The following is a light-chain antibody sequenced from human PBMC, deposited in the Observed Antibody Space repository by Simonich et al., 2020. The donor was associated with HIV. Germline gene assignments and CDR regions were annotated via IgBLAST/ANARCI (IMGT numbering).Light chain of an antibody. CDR1: QGVGTY. CDR2: DTS. CDR3: QQRTNWLT. V-gene: IGKV3-11*01. Sequence: EIVLTQSPATLSLSPGERATLSCRASQGVGTYLAWYPQKPGQAPRLLIYDTSTRATGIPARFSGSGSGTDFTLTIHSLEPGDSAVYYCQQRTNWLTFGGGTKVEIK. J-gene: IGKJ4*01.